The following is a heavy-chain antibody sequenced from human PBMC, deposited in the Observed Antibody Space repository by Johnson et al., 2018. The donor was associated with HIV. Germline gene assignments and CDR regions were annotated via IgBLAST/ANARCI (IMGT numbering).Heavy chain of an antibody. Sequence: QEKLVESGGGVVQPGGSLRLSCAASGFTFSSYGMHWVRQAPGKGLEWVAFIRYDGSNKYYADSVQGRFTISRDKSENTLYLQMNSLRDEDTAVYYCAKDVGNYWPDSFDIWGQGTMVTVSS. J-gene: IGHJ3*02. CDR2: IRYDGSNK. D-gene: IGHD3-22*01. CDR3: AKDVGNYWPDSFDI. CDR1: GFTFSSYG. V-gene: IGHV3-30*02.